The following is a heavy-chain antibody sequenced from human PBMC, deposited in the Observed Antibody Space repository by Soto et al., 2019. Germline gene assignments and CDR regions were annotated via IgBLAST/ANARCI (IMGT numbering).Heavy chain of an antibody. Sequence: QVQLQESGPGLVKPSETLSLTCTVSGGSIRSYYWSWIRQPPGKGLEWIGSIYYSGSTNYKPSLKSRVTISVDTSKNQFSLKLNSVTAADTAVSYCARQGGWFDPWGQGTLVTVSS. D-gene: IGHD1-26*01. J-gene: IGHJ5*02. CDR2: IYYSGST. CDR3: ARQGGWFDP. V-gene: IGHV4-59*08. CDR1: GGSIRSYY.